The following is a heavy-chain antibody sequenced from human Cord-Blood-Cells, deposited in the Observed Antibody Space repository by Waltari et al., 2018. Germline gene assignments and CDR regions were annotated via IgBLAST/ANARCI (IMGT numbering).Heavy chain of an antibody. CDR2: IYYSGST. J-gene: IGHJ4*02. CDR1: GRSISSSSYY. V-gene: IGHV4-39*01. Sequence: QRHLQEPAPGLAKPSESLSLTCTLPGRSISSSSYYWAGFRQPPGTGLVWIGSIYYSGSTYYNPSLKSRVTISVDTSKNQFSLKLSSVTAADTAVYYCARRLSTGYFDYWGQGTLVTVSS. D-gene: IGHD1-1*01. CDR3: ARRLSTGYFDY.